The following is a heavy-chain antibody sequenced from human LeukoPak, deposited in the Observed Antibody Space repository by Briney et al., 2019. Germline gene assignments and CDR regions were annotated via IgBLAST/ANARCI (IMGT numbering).Heavy chain of an antibody. CDR1: GYTFTDYY. CDR2: INPNSGGT. J-gene: IGHJ5*02. Sequence: ASVKVSCKASGYTFTDYYINWVRQAPGQGLEWMGWINPNSGGTNYAQKFQGWVTVTRDTSISTAYMELSSLRSEDTAVYYCATMRSSYGRGFDPWGQGTLVTVSS. CDR3: ATMRSSYGRGFDP. V-gene: IGHV1-2*04. D-gene: IGHD1-26*01.